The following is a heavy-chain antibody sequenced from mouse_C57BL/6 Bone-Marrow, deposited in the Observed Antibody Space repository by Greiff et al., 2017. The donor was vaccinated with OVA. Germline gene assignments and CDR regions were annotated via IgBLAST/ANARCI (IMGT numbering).Heavy chain of an antibody. CDR2: IYPGSGST. CDR3: ARSSYYSNFDY. D-gene: IGHD2-5*01. J-gene: IGHJ2*01. CDR1: GYTFTSYW. Sequence: QVQLQPGAELVKPGASVKMSCKASGYTFTSYWITWVKQRPGQGLEWIGDIYPGSGSTNYNEKFKSKATLTVDTSSSTAYMQLSSLTSEDSAVYYCARSSYYSNFDYWGQGTTLTVSS. V-gene: IGHV1-55*01.